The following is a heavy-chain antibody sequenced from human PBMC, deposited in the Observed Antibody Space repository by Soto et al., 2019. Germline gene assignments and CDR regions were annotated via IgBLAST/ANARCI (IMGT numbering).Heavy chain of an antibody. V-gene: IGHV1-3*01. D-gene: IGHD1-1*01. CDR2: INAGIGTT. CDR1: GYTFTSYA. CDR3: ARDPWRSEAPDP. J-gene: IGHJ5*02. Sequence: ASVKVSCKASGYTFTSYAMHWVRQAPGQRLEWMGWINAGIGTTKYSQKFQGRVTITTDTSTSTAYMELSSLRSEDTAVYYCARDPWRSEAPDPWGQGTLVTVSS.